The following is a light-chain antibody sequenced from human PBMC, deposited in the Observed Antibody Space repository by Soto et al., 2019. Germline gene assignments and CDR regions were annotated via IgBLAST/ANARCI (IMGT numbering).Light chain of an antibody. CDR3: QQYGTAPIT. CDR2: DAS. V-gene: IGKV3-20*01. Sequence: DIVLTQSPGTLSLSPGERATLSCRASQSVASGRLAWYQQTPGQAPRLLVCDASSRDTGIPDRFSGSASGTDFTLTISRLEPEDSAMYYCQQYGTAPITFGQGTRLEI. J-gene: IGKJ5*01. CDR1: QSVASGR.